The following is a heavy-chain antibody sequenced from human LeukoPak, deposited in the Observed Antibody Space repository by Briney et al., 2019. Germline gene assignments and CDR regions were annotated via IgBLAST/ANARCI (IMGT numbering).Heavy chain of an antibody. CDR3: ATAVLLRCLAYGMDV. D-gene: IGHD3-3*01. CDR1: GYTLTELS. Sequence: VASVKVSCKVSGYTLTELSMHWVRQAPGKGLEWMGGFDPEDGETIYAQKFQGRVTMTEDTSTDTAYMELSSLRSEDTAVYYCATAVLLRCLAYGMDVWGQGTTVTVSS. J-gene: IGHJ6*02. CDR2: FDPEDGET. V-gene: IGHV1-24*01.